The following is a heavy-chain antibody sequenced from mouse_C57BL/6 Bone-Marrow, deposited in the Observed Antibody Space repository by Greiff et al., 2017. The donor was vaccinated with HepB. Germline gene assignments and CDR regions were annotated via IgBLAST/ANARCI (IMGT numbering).Heavy chain of an antibody. Sequence: VQLQQSGAELVRPGASVKLSCTASGFNIKDYYMHWVKQRPEQGLEWIGRIDPEDGDTEYAPKFQGKATMTADTSSNTAYLQLSSLTSEDTAVYYSTFYYGSLAWFAYWGQGTLVTVSA. D-gene: IGHD1-1*01. CDR1: GFNIKDYY. V-gene: IGHV14-1*01. CDR2: IDPEDGDT. J-gene: IGHJ3*01. CDR3: TFYYGSLAWFAY.